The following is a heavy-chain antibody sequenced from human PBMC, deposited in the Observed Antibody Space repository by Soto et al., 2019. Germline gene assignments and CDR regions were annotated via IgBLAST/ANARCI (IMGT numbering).Heavy chain of an antibody. J-gene: IGHJ4*02. Sequence: QVQLQESGPGLVKPSGTLSLTCAVSSGSISSANWWSWVRQPPGKGLEWIGEIYLGGTTNYNPSLKRRVTMSIDNYKNQFFLNLASVTAADRAVYYCARHLSTPGTRGFDSWRQGTLVTVSS. CDR1: SGSISSANW. CDR3: ARHLSTPGTRGFDS. CDR2: IYLGGTT. V-gene: IGHV4-4*02.